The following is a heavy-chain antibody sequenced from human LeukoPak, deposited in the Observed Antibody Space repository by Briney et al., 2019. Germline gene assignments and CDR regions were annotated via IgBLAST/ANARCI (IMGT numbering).Heavy chain of an antibody. CDR2: INPNSGGT. V-gene: IGHV1-2*02. CDR3: ARVIFGVVISLYYFDY. Sequence: GASVKVSCKASGYTFTGYYMHWVRQAPGQGLEWMGWINPNSGGTNYAQKFQGRVTMTRDTSISTAYMELSRLRSDDTAVYYCARVIFGVVISLYYFDYWGQGTLVTVSS. CDR1: GYTFTGYY. D-gene: IGHD3-3*01. J-gene: IGHJ4*02.